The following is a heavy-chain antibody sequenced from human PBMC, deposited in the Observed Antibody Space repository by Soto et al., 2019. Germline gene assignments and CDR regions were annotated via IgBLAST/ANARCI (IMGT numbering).Heavy chain of an antibody. CDR2: ISSGSNYI. CDR1: GFTFSTYG. J-gene: IGHJ6*02. D-gene: IGHD6-13*01. V-gene: IGHV3-21*01. Sequence: EVQLVESGGGLVKPGGSLRLSCAASGFTFSTYGMNWVRQAPGKGLEWVSSISSGSNYIDYADSVKGRLTISRDNAKNSPYRHLNSLRAADTSVYYCATDGAAGCVRGVWGQGTTVTVSS. CDR3: ATDGAAGCVRGV.